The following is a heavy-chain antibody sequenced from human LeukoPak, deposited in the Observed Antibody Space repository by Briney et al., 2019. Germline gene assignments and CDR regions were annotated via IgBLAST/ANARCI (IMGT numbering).Heavy chain of an antibody. J-gene: IGHJ4*02. CDR1: GFTFSSYG. CDR2: IWYDGSNK. V-gene: IGHV3-33*06. Sequence: PGGSLRLSCAASGFTFSSYGMHWVRQAPGKGLEWVAAIWYDGSNKYYADSVKGRFTISRDNSKNTLYLQMNSLRAEDTAVYYCAKDRQIAARSAFDYWGQGTLVTVSS. CDR3: AKDRQIAARSAFDY. D-gene: IGHD6-6*01.